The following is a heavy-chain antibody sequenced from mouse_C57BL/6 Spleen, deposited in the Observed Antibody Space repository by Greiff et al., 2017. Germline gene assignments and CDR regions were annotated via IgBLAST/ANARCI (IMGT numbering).Heavy chain of an antibody. V-gene: IGHV1-55*01. J-gene: IGHJ3*01. Sequence: QVQLKQPGAELVKPGASVKMSCKASGYTFTSYWITWVKQRPGQGLEWIGDIYPGSGSTNYNEKFKSKATLTVDTSSRTAYMQLSSLTSEDSAVYYCAREDLDYDPAWFAYWDQGTLVTVSA. D-gene: IGHD2-4*01. CDR3: AREDLDYDPAWFAY. CDR1: GYTFTSYW. CDR2: IYPGSGST.